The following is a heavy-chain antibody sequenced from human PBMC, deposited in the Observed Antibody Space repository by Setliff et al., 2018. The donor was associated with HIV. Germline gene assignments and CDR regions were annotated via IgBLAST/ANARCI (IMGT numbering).Heavy chain of an antibody. V-gene: IGHV3-7*01. CDR1: RFTFSTSW. CDR2: INTDGSEK. D-gene: IGHD5-18*01. Sequence: GGSLRLSCAASRFTFSTSWITWVRQAPGKGLEWVANINTDGSEKNYVDSVKGRFTISRDNPKSSVDLQMSSLRAEDTAVYYCGRGSGYSYGWGQGTLVTVSS. CDR3: GRGSGYSYG. J-gene: IGHJ4*02.